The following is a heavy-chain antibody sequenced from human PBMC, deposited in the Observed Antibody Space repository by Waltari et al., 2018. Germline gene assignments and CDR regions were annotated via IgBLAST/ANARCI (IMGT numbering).Heavy chain of an antibody. CDR1: GGTFSSYA. J-gene: IGHJ4*02. D-gene: IGHD1-26*01. V-gene: IGHV1-69*08. CDR2: SIPIFGTA. CDR3: ARDRNRVGAQSFDY. Sequence: QVQLVQSGAEVKKPGSSVKVSCKASGGTFSSYAISWVRQAPGQGPGWMGRSIPIFGTANYAQKFQGRVTITADKSTSTADMELSSLRSEDTAVYYCARDRNRVGAQSFDYWGQGTLVTVSS.